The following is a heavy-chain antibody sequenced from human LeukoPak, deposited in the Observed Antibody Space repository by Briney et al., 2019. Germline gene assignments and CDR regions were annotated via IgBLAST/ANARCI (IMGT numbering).Heavy chain of an antibody. CDR2: ISDHGNNR. CDR3: AGARIAAPLLDY. Sequence: GGSLRLSCAASGFTFSNYEMNWVRQTPGKGLEWVSYISDHGNNRNYVDSVKGRFTISRDNAKNSLYLQMNSLRVEDTAVYFCAGARIAAPLLDYWGQGTLVTVSS. D-gene: IGHD6-13*01. CDR1: GFTFSNYE. J-gene: IGHJ4*02. V-gene: IGHV3-48*03.